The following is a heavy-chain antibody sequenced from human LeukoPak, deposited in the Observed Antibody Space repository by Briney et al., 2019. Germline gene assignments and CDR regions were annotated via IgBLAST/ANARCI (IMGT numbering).Heavy chain of an antibody. V-gene: IGHV3-21*01. Sequence: GRSLRLSCAASGFTFSSYSMNWVRQAPGKGLEWVSSISSSSSYIYYADSVKGRFTISRDNAKNSLYLQMNSLRAEDTAVYYCARAYYGSGSYLDYFDYWGQGTLVTVSS. CDR1: GFTFSSYS. CDR3: ARAYYGSGSYLDYFDY. D-gene: IGHD3-10*01. J-gene: IGHJ4*02. CDR2: ISSSSSYI.